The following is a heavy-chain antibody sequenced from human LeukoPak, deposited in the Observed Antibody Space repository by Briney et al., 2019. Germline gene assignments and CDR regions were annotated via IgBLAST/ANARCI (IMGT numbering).Heavy chain of an antibody. CDR3: ASGITMIVVGEYFQH. D-gene: IGHD3-22*01. J-gene: IGHJ1*01. CDR2: IYYSGST. CDR1: GGSISSSSYY. V-gene: IGHV4-39*07. Sequence: PSETLSLTCTVSGGSISSSSYYWGWIRQPPGKGLEWIGSIYYSGSTYYNPSLKSRVTISVDTSKNQFSLKLSSVTAADTAVYYCASGITMIVVGEYFQHWGQGTLVTVSS.